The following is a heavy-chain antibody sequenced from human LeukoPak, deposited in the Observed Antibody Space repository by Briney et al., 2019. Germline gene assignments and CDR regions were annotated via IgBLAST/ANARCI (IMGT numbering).Heavy chain of an antibody. Sequence: SETLSLTCTVSGGSISSSSYYWGWIRQPPGKGLEWIGSIYYSGSTYYNPSLKSRVTISVDTSKNQFSLKLSSVTAADTAVYYCARHLSIQLLSHWYFDLRGRGTLVTVSS. CDR2: IYYSGST. D-gene: IGHD5-18*01. CDR3: ARHLSIQLLSHWYFDL. CDR1: GGSISSSSYY. V-gene: IGHV4-39*01. J-gene: IGHJ2*01.